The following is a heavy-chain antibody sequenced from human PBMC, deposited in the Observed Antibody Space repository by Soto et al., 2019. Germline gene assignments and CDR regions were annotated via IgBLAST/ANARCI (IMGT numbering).Heavy chain of an antibody. CDR1: GYTFTSYY. J-gene: IGHJ6*02. CDR3: ARDDVLLWFGELPRYYYYGMDV. D-gene: IGHD3-10*01. Sequence: GASVKVSCKASGYTFTSYYMHWVRQAPGQGLEWMGIINPSGGSTSYAQKFQGRVTMTRDTSTSTVYMELSSLRSEDTAVYYCARDDVLLWFGELPRYYYYGMDVWGQGTTVTVSS. V-gene: IGHV1-46*01. CDR2: INPSGGST.